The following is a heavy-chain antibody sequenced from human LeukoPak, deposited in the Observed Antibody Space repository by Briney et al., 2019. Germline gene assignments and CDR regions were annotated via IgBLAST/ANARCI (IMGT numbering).Heavy chain of an antibody. CDR1: GFTFSSYE. CDR2: ISSNCSTI. Sequence: GGSLRLFCAASGFTFSSYEMNWVRQAPGKGLEWVSYISSNCSTIYYADSAKGRFTIYRDNAKNSLYLQMNSLRAEDTAVYYCAELGITMIGGVWGKGTTVTISS. V-gene: IGHV3-48*03. D-gene: IGHD3-10*02. CDR3: AELGITMIGGV. J-gene: IGHJ6*04.